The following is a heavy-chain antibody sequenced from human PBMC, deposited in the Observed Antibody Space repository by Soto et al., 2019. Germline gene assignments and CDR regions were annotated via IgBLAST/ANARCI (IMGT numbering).Heavy chain of an antibody. J-gene: IGHJ4*02. D-gene: IGHD3-22*01. CDR3: ARDYYYDSSGPLAGY. Sequence: SVKVSCKASGGTFSSYTISWVRQAPGQGLEWMGRIIPILGIANYAQKFQGRVTITADKSTSTAYMELSSLRSEDTAVYYCARDYYYDSSGPLAGYWGQGTLVTVSS. CDR2: IIPILGIA. V-gene: IGHV1-69*02. CDR1: GGTFSSYT.